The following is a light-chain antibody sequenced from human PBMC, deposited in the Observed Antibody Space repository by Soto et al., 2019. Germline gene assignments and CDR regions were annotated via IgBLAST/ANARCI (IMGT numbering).Light chain of an antibody. CDR1: QGIRSD. J-gene: IGKJ4*01. V-gene: IGKV1-6*01. CDR3: LQDYDYPLI. Sequence: AIPMTPSPSSLSASVGDRVTITCRASQGIRSDLGWYQQKPGKAPKLLIYAASTLQSGVPSRFSGSGSGTDFTLTISSLQPEDFATYYCLQDYDYPLIFGGGTKVEIK. CDR2: AAS.